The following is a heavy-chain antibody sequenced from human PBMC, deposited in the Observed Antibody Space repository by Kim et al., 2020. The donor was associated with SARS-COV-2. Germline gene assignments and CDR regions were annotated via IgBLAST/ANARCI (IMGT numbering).Heavy chain of an antibody. CDR1: GFTFSSYA. Sequence: GGSLRLSCAASGFTFSSYAMSWVRQAPGKGLEWVSAISGGSTYYADSVKGRFTISRDNSKNTLYLQMNSLRAEATAVYYCAKVWSYCSSTSCYSYYYYG. CDR3: AKVWSYCSSTSCYSYYYYG. D-gene: IGHD2-2*02. J-gene: IGHJ6*01. CDR2: ISGGST. V-gene: IGHV3-23*01.